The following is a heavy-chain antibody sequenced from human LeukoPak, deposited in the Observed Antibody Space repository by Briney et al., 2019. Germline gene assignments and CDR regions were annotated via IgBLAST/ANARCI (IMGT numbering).Heavy chain of an antibody. Sequence: GASVKVSCTASGYTFTSYAMHWVRQAPGQRLEWMGWINAGNGNTKYPQKFQGRVTITRDTSASTAYMELSSLRSEDTAVYYCARTRVQLWLDAFDIWGQETMVTVSS. CDR3: ARTRVQLWLDAFDI. J-gene: IGHJ3*02. D-gene: IGHD5-18*01. CDR1: GYTFTSYA. V-gene: IGHV1-3*01. CDR2: INAGNGNT.